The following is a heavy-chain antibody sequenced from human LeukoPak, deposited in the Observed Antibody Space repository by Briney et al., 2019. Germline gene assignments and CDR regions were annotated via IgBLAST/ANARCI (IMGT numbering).Heavy chain of an antibody. CDR1: GFTFSSYD. D-gene: IGHD6-19*01. V-gene: IGHV3-13*01. Sequence: GGSLRLSCAASGFTFSSYDLHWVRQATGKGLEWVSAIGAGGDTYYTDSVKGRFTISGENAKNSLYLQMNSLGAGDTAVYFCARERLSDISGWYLYGFDIWGQGTMVTVSS. CDR2: IGAGGDT. J-gene: IGHJ3*02. CDR3: ARERLSDISGWYLYGFDI.